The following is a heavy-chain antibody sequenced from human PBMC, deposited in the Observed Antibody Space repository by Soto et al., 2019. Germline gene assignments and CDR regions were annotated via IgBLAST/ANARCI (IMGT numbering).Heavy chain of an antibody. D-gene: IGHD2-21*01. CDR2: IYYSGST. CDR3: ARVRVSLLWWEIGY. Sequence: SETLSLTCTVSGGSISSYYWSWIRQPPGKGLEWIGYIYYSGSTNYNPSLKSRVTISVDTSKNQFSLKLSSVTAADTAVYYCARVRVSLLWWEIGYWGQGTLVTVSS. CDR1: GGSISSYY. V-gene: IGHV4-59*01. J-gene: IGHJ4*02.